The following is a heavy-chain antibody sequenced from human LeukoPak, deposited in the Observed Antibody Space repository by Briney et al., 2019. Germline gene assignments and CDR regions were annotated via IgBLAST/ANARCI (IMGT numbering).Heavy chain of an antibody. J-gene: IGHJ4*02. CDR2: ISSSSSSI. Sequence: GGSLRLSCAASGFTFSTYSMNWVRQAPGKGLEWVSSISSSSSSIYYADSVKGRFTISRDNAKNSLYLQMNSLRAEDTAVYYCARGVSYYFDYWGQGTLVTVSS. D-gene: IGHD2/OR15-2a*01. CDR3: ARGVSYYFDY. CDR1: GFTFSTYS. V-gene: IGHV3-21*01.